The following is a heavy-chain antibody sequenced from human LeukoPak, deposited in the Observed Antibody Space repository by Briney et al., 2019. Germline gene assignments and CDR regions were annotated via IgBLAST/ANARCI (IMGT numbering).Heavy chain of an antibody. V-gene: IGHV3-7*01. CDR2: IKQDGSET. CDR3: ASTLERDY. CDR1: GFTFSSYW. J-gene: IGHJ4*02. Sequence: GGSLRLSCAASGFTFSSYWMSWVRQAPGKGLEWVANIKQDGSETYYGDSVKGRFTISRDNAKNALYLQMNSLRAEDTALYYCASTLERDYWGQGTLVTVSS.